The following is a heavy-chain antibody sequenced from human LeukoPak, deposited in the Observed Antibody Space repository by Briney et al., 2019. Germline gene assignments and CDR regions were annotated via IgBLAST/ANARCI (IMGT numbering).Heavy chain of an antibody. CDR2: IYYSGST. J-gene: IGHJ6*03. D-gene: IGHD6-6*01. CDR1: GGSISSSSYY. Sequence: SETLSLTCTVSGGSISSSSYYWGWIRQPPGKGLEWIGSIYYSGSTYYNQSPKSRVTISVDTSKNQFSLKLSSVTAADTAVYYCARFGYSSSSYRGNYYYYMDVWGKGTTVTVSS. V-gene: IGHV4-39*01. CDR3: ARFGYSSSSYRGNYYYYMDV.